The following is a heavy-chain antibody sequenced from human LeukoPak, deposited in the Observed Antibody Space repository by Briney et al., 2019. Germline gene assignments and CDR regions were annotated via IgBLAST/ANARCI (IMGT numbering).Heavy chain of an antibody. CDR2: ISHSGST. J-gene: IGHJ4*02. CDR1: GGSFSGSY. D-gene: IGHD3-3*01. CDR3: ARGGNHRLTLES. V-gene: IGHV4-34*01. Sequence: SETLSLTCAVSGGSFSGSYWSWIRQPPGKGLEWIGEISHSGSTNYNPALKSRVTISVDTSKNQFSLKLSSVTAADTALYYCARGGNHRLTLESWGQGTLVTVSS.